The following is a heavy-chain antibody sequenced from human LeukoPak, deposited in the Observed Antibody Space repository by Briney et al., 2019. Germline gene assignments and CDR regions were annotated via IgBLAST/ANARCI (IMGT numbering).Heavy chain of an antibody. CDR3: QKDGENATTWNNFDS. V-gene: IGHV3-43*02. CDR1: GFTFDDYA. D-gene: IGHD1/OR15-1a*01. Sequence: GGSLRLSCAASGFTFDDYAMHWVRQAPGKGLEWVSLISGDGGSTYYADSVKGRFTISRDNSKNSLYLQMNSLRTEDTASYYCQKDGENATTWNNFDSWGKEPRVTVSS. J-gene: IGHJ4*02. CDR2: ISGDGGST.